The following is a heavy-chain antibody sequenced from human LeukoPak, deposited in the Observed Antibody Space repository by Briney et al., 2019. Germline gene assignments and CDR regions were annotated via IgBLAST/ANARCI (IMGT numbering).Heavy chain of an antibody. CDR2: ISYDGSNE. CDR3: AKEALFDY. CDR1: GFTFSSYG. Sequence: GGSLRLSCAASGFTFSSYGMHWVRQAPGKGLEWVAVISYDGSNEYYADSVKGRFTISRDNSKNTLYLQMNSLRAEDTAVYYCAKEALFDYWGQGTLVTVSS. J-gene: IGHJ4*02. V-gene: IGHV3-30*18.